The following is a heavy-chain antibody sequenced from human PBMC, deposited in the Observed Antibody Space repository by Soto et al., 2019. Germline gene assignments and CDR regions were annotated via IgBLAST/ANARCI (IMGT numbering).Heavy chain of an antibody. CDR2: IYESGKT. D-gene: IGHD3-16*02. Sequence: SETLSLTCIVSGGSIISDSYYWSWIRQSPGKGLEWIGHIYESGKTYSNPSLKSRVTISVDTSNSQFSLTLSSVTAADTAVYYCARGLNADKVDRWGQGMRVTVSS. CDR3: ARGLNADKVDR. V-gene: IGHV4-30-4*01. CDR1: GGSIISDSYY. J-gene: IGHJ4*02.